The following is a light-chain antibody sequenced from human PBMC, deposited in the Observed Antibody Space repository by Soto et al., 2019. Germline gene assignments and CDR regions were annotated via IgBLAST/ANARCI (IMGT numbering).Light chain of an antibody. CDR1: QSVSSSY. CDR3: QQYRSSRT. V-gene: IGKV3-20*01. CDR2: GAS. J-gene: IGKJ1*01. Sequence: EIVLTQSPGTLSLSPGERATLSCRASQSVSSSYLAWYQQKPGQAPRLLIYGASSRATGIPDRFSGSGSGPDFTLTISRLEPEDFAVYYCQQYRSSRTFGQGTKVQIK.